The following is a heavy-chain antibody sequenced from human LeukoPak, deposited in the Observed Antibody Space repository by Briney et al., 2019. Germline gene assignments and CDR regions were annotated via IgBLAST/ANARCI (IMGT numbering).Heavy chain of an antibody. V-gene: IGHV4-34*01. CDR3: ARGALDTKTRFDY. J-gene: IGHJ4*02. CDR2: INHSGRT. CDR1: GGSFSDYY. Sequence: SETLSLTCAVYGGSFSDYYWTWIRQPPGKGLEWIGEINHSGRTKYNPSLKSRVTISVDASKNQFSLRLSSLTAADTAVYYCARGALDTKTRFDYWGQGTLVTVSS. D-gene: IGHD5-18*01.